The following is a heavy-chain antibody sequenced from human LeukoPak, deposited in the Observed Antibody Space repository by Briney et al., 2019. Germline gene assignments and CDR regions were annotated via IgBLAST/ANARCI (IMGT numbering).Heavy chain of an antibody. V-gene: IGHV4-4*02. D-gene: IGHD5-18*01. CDR3: ARAFAAMAPFDY. Sequence: SGTLSLTCAVSGGSISSSNWWSWVRQPPGKGLEWIGEIYHSGSTNYNPSLKSRVTISVDTSKNQFSLKLSSVTAADTAVYYRARAFAAMAPFDYWGQGTLVTVSS. CDR2: IYHSGST. J-gene: IGHJ4*02. CDR1: GGSISSSNW.